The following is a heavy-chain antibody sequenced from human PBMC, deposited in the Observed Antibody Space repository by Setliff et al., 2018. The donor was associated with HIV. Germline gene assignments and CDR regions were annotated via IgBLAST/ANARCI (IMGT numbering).Heavy chain of an antibody. J-gene: IGHJ5*02. CDR3: ARDAPTVYANGWFDP. CDR2: IYHSGST. Sequence: SETLSLTCAVSGYSISSGFYWGWIRQPPGKGLEWIGSIYHSGSTYYNPSLRSRVTISIDTSKNHFSLKLSSVTAADTAVYYCARDAPTVYANGWFDPWGQGTLVTVSS. CDR1: GYSISSGFY. V-gene: IGHV4-38-2*02. D-gene: IGHD2-8*01.